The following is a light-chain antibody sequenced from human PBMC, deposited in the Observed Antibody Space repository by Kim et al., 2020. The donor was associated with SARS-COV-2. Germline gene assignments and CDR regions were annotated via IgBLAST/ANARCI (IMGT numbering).Light chain of an antibody. V-gene: IGLV1-40*01. Sequence: QRVTLPCTGSSSNIGAGYDVHWYQQLPGTAPKLLIYGTSNRPSGVPDRFSGSKSGTSASLAITGLQAEDEADYYCQSYDSSLSGSVFGGGTQLTVL. CDR3: QSYDSSLSGSV. CDR2: GTS. J-gene: IGLJ2*01. CDR1: SSNIGAGYD.